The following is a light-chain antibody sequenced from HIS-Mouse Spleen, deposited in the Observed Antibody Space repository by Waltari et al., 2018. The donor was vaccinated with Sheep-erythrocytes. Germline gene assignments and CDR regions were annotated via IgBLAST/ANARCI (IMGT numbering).Light chain of an antibody. CDR3: CSYAGSSTWV. CDR2: EGS. V-gene: IGLV2-23*01. J-gene: IGLJ3*02. CDR1: SSDVGSYNL. Sequence: QSALTQPASVFGSPGQSITISCTGTSSDVGSYNLVSWYQQHPGKAPKLMIYEGSKRPSGVSNRFSGSKSGNTASLTISGRQAEDEADYYCCSYAGSSTWVFGGGTKLTVL.